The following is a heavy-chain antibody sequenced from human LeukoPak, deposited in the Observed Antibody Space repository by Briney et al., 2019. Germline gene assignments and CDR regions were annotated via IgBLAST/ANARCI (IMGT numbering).Heavy chain of an antibody. CDR1: GVSISSSNSY. V-gene: IGHV4-39*01. Sequence: SETLSLTCTVSGVSISSSNSYWGWIRQPPGKGLEWIGSIYYTGNTYYNASLKSRVTISIDTSKNQISLRLTSVTATDTAMYYCARQTGSGLFILPGGQGTLVTVSS. D-gene: IGHD3/OR15-3a*01. CDR3: ARQTGSGLFILP. J-gene: IGHJ4*02. CDR2: IYYTGNT.